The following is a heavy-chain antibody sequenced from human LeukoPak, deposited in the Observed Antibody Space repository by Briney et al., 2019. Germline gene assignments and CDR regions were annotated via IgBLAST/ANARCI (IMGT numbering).Heavy chain of an antibody. Sequence: PSETLSLTCTVSGGPISSSSYYWGWIRQPPGKGLWWIGSIYYSGSTYYNPSLKSRVTISVDTSKNQYSLKLSSVTAADTAVYYCARRLVFDYWGQGTLVTVSS. D-gene: IGHD3-16*01. CDR1: GGPISSSSYY. V-gene: IGHV4-39*01. CDR2: IYYSGST. J-gene: IGHJ4*02. CDR3: ARRLVFDY.